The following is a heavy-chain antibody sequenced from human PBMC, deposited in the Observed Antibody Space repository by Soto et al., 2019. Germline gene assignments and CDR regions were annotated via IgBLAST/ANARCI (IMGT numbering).Heavy chain of an antibody. V-gene: IGHV4-39*01. J-gene: IGHJ5*02. CDR2: IYYSGST. Sequence: ASVTLSLTCTVSGGYISSSSYYRGWIRQPPGKGLEWIGSIYYSGSTYYNPSLKSRVTISVDTSKNQFSLKLSSVTAADTAVYYCARHSYYYGSTYGCWIDPWGQGTLVNVSS. D-gene: IGHD3-10*01. CDR3: ARHSYYYGSTYGCWIDP. CDR1: GGYISSSSYY.